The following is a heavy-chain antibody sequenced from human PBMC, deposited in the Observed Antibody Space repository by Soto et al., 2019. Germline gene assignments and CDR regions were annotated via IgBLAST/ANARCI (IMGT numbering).Heavy chain of an antibody. V-gene: IGHV4-59*01. Sequence: SETLSLTCTVSGASITNYYWSWIRQPPGKGLEWIAYIYYSGSTNYNPSLKSRVTISIDTSRTQFSLKLSSVTAADTAMYYCARSMDTGYYYYGMDVWGQGNTVTVS. J-gene: IGHJ6*02. CDR3: ARSMDTGYYYYGMDV. CDR1: GASITNYY. CDR2: IYYSGST.